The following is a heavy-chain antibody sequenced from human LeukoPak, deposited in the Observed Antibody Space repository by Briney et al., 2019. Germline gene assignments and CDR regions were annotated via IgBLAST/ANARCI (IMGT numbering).Heavy chain of an antibody. CDR2: INPNSGGT. J-gene: IGHJ4*02. CDR3: ARVYGSGSYLDY. D-gene: IGHD3-10*01. CDR1: GYTFTGYY. V-gene: IGHV1-2*06. Sequence: GASVKVSCKASGYTFTGYYMHWVRQAPGQGLEWMGRINPNSGGTNYAQKFQGRVTMTRDTSISTAYMELSRLRSDDTAVYYCARVYGSGSYLDYWGQGTLVTVSS.